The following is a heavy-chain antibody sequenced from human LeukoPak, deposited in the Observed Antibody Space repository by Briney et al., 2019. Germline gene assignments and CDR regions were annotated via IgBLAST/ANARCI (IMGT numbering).Heavy chain of an antibody. Sequence: PSETLSLTCTVSGGSISSYYWSWIRQPPGKGLEWIGSIYYSGSTYYNPSLKSRVTISVDTSKNQFSLKLSSVTAADTAVYYCARLLGTYGPFGYWGQGTLVTVSS. J-gene: IGHJ4*02. CDR1: GGSISSYY. D-gene: IGHD4-17*01. CDR2: IYYSGST. CDR3: ARLLGTYGPFGY. V-gene: IGHV4-39*01.